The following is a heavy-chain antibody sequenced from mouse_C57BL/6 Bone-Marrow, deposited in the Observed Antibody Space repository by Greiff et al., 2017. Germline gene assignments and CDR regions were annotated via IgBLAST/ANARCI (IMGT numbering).Heavy chain of an antibody. D-gene: IGHD2-3*01. Sequence: QVQLKQSGAELASPGASVTLSCKASGYTFTDHILNWVKKRPGQGLGWIGRFYPVSGENKYNQQFMGKATFSVDRSSSTVYLVLNSLSSDDPAVYYCGRGDGYYDAMDYWGQGTSVTVSS. V-gene: IGHV1-11*01. CDR3: GRGDGYYDAMDY. CDR2: FYPVSGEN. J-gene: IGHJ4*01. CDR1: GYTFTDHI.